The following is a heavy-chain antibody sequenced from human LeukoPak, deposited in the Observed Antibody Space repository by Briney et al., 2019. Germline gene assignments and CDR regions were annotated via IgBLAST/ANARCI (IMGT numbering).Heavy chain of an antibody. CDR2: INHSGST. CDR1: GGSFSGYY. CDR3: ARGPVVITGTDAFDI. D-gene: IGHD3-22*01. J-gene: IGHJ3*02. V-gene: IGHV4-34*01. Sequence: SETLSLTCAVYGGSFSGYYWSWIRQPPGKGLEWIGEINHSGSTNYNPSLKSRVTISVDTSKNQFSLKLSSVTAADTAVYYCARGPVVITGTDAFDIWGQGTMVTVSS.